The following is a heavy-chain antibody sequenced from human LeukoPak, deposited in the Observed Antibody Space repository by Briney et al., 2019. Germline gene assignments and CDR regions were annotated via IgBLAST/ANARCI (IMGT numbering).Heavy chain of an antibody. Sequence: PGGSRRPSSVPATLIFSIYCMNCVRPAAGSGRDWVSSISSGIGSSIHYADSVKGRFSISRDHAQNSLCLQINSLTDEDTTVDHGARDDAWAFDIWGQGAMATVSS. CDR2: ISSGIGSSI. CDR1: TLIFSIYC. CDR3: ARDDAWAFDI. V-gene: IGHV3-48*02. J-gene: IGHJ3*02.